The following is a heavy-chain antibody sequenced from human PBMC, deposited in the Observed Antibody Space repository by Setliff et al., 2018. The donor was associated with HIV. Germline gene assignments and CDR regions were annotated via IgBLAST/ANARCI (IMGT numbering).Heavy chain of an antibody. V-gene: IGHV4-39*07. CDR3: ARERPPMEGWGDYFDS. CDR2: MSHSGST. D-gene: IGHD3-3*01. CDR1: GGSISSATYY. Sequence: NPSETLSLTCSVSGGSISSATYYWGWIRQPPGKGLEWIGSMSHSGSTLYNPSLKSRVTISVDTSKNHFSLHLTSVTAADTAVYFCARERPPMEGWGDYFDSWGQGTLVTVSS. J-gene: IGHJ4*02.